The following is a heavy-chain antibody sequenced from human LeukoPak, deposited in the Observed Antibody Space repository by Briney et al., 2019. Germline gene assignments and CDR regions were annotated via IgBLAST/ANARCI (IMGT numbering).Heavy chain of an antibody. CDR3: AKDILAAGLFFDY. V-gene: IGHV3-48*04. D-gene: IGHD6-13*01. CDR2: IDMSGSTI. J-gene: IGHJ4*02. Sequence: GGSLRLSCAASGFTFSSYAMSWVRQAPGKGLEWVSYIDMSGSTIFYADSVKGRFTISRDNAKNPLFLQMNNLRAGDTAVYYCAKDILAAGLFFDYWGQGALVTVSS. CDR1: GFTFSSYA.